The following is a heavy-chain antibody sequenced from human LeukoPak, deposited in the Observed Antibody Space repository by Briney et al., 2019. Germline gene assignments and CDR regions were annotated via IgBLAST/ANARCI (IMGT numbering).Heavy chain of an antibody. CDR1: GGSFSGYY. J-gene: IGHJ4*02. CDR3: TRGGGDYVWRSFHLHSDDY. CDR2: INQSGST. V-gene: IGHV4-34*01. Sequence: SETLSLTCAVYGGSFSGYYWSWIRQPPGKRLEWIGEINQSGSTNYNPSLKSRVIISVDTSKNQFSLNLTSVTAADTAVYYCTRGGGDYVWRSFHLHSDDYWGQGTLVTVST. D-gene: IGHD3-16*01.